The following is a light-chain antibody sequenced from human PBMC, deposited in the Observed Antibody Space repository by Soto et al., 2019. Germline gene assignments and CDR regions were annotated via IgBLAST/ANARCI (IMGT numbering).Light chain of an antibody. J-gene: IGKJ4*01. Sequence: EIVMTQSPAILSVSPGEGATLSCRASQSVGSDLAWYQQKPGQAPRLLIYGASTRATGIPARFSGSGSGTEFTLNISSLQSEDSAVYYCQQYNNWPPLTFGGGTEVEI. V-gene: IGKV3-15*01. CDR1: QSVGSD. CDR3: QQYNNWPPLT. CDR2: GAS.